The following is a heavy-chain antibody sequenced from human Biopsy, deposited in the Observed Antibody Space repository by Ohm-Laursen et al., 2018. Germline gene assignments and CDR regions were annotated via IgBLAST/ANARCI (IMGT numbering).Heavy chain of an antibody. J-gene: IGHJ6*02. CDR2: IYYSGST. CDR1: GGSISSYY. Sequence: PLDTLSLTCTVSGGSISSYYWNWIRQPPGKGLEWIGYIYYSGSTNYNPSLKSRVTISVDTSKNQFSLRLNSVTAADTAVYYCARATNSTGWPYYYFYGMDVWGQGTTVTVSS. V-gene: IGHV4-59*07. D-gene: IGHD2/OR15-2a*01. CDR3: ARATNSTGWPYYYFYGMDV.